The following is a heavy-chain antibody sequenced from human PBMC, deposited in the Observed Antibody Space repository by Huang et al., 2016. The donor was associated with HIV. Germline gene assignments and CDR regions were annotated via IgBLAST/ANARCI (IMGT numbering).Heavy chain of an antibody. D-gene: IGHD1-26*01. Sequence: EVQLVESGGNLVQRGGSLRLSCAASGFTFSRHWMSWVRQDPGKGRDWVANIKQDGGEKYYVDSVKGRFTISRDNAKNSLYLQMNSLRAEDTAVYYCARNGIVGVHDAFDIWGQGTMVTVSS. CDR1: GFTFSRHW. V-gene: IGHV3-7*01. J-gene: IGHJ3*02. CDR2: IKQDGGEK. CDR3: ARNGIVGVHDAFDI.